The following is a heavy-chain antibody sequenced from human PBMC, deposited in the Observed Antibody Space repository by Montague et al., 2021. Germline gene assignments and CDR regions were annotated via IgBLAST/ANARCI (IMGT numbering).Heavy chain of an antibody. D-gene: IGHD2-2*01. V-gene: IGHV2-5*02. J-gene: IGHJ4*02. CDR2: IYWDDDK. CDR1: GFSLSTNGAG. Sequence: PALVKPTQTLTLTCTFSGFSLSTNGAGVGWFRQPPGKALDWLALIYWDDDKRYSPSLKNRLTVTKDTSKNKVVITVTNIDPVDTATYYCAHRSSTSLFDYWGQGTLVTVSS. CDR3: AHRSSTSLFDY.